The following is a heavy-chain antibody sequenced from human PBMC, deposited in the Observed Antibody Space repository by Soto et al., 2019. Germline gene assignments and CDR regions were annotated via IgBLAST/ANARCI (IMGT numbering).Heavy chain of an antibody. CDR3: ARDPSMITFGGGLFEL. J-gene: IGHJ2*01. CDR1: GYTFPSYG. D-gene: IGHD3-16*01. V-gene: IGHV1-18*01. CDR2: ISAYTGNT. Sequence: QVQLVQSGAEVKKPGASVKVSCKASGYTFPSYGISWVRQAPGQGLEWMGWISAYTGNTNFAQNLQGRVTMTTDTSTTTAYMELRSLRSDDTAVYYCARDPSMITFGGGLFELWGRGTLVTVSS.